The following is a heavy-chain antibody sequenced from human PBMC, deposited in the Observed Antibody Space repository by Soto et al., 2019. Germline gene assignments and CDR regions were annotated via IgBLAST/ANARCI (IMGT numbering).Heavy chain of an antibody. CDR3: ATRGFTGQFDD. V-gene: IGHV3-30*03. J-gene: IGHJ4*02. D-gene: IGHD3-16*01. CDR2: ISHDGSNK. Sequence: VQLVESGGGVVQPGRSLRLSCAASGFTFSSYGMHWVRQAPGKGLEWVAVISHDGSNKYYADSVKGRFTISRDNSKNTLYLQMNSLRVEDTAVYYCATRGFTGQFDDWGQGTLVTVSS. CDR1: GFTFSSYG.